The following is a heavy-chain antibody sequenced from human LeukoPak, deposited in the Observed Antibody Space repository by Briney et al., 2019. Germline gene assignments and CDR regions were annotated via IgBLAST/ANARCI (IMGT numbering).Heavy chain of an antibody. Sequence: SETLSLTCAVYGGSFSGYYWGWIRQPPGKGLEWIGEINHSGSTNYNPPLKSRVTISVATSKNQFSLKLSSVTAADTAVYYCARGRYYDFWSGYYWAVRDNWFDPWGQGTLVTVSS. CDR3: ARGRYYDFWSGYYWAVRDNWFDP. V-gene: IGHV4-34*01. D-gene: IGHD3-3*01. CDR1: GGSFSGYY. J-gene: IGHJ5*02. CDR2: INHSGST.